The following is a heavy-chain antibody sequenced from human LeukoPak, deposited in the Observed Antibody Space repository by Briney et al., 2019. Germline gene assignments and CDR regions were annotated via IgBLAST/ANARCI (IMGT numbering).Heavy chain of an antibody. V-gene: IGHV1-69*04. D-gene: IGHD5-24*01. Sequence: ASVKVSCKASGGTFSSYAISWVRQAPGQGLEWMGRIIPILGIANYAQKFQGRVTITADKSTSTAYMELSSLRSEDTAVYYYAISRDGYNHFDYWGQGTLVTVSS. CDR3: AISRDGYNHFDY. CDR2: IIPILGIA. J-gene: IGHJ4*02. CDR1: GGTFSSYA.